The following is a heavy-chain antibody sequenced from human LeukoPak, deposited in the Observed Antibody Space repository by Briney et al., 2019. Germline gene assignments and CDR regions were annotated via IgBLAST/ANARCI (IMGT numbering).Heavy chain of an antibody. CDR1: GFTFSSYG. V-gene: IGHV3-33*01. CDR2: IWYDGSNK. Sequence: GGSLRLSCAASGFTFSSYGMHWVRKAPGNGLELVAVIWYDGSNKYYADYVQGRFTIARDNSKNTLYLQMNSLRAEDTAVYYCASMVRGAYWGQGTLVTVSS. CDR3: ASMVRGAY. J-gene: IGHJ4*02. D-gene: IGHD3-10*01.